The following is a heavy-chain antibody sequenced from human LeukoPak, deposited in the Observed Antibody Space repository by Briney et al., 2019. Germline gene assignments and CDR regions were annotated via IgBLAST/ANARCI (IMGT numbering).Heavy chain of an antibody. J-gene: IGHJ5*02. Sequence: PSQTLSLTCTVSGGSISSGDYYWSWIRQPPGKGLEWIGTIFHSGSTDYNPSLKSRVTISLDTSKNQFSLRLSSVTAADAAAYYCARLFYYVLGRYSWFDPWGQGTLVTVSS. CDR3: ARLFYYVLGRYSWFDP. CDR1: GGSISSGDYY. D-gene: IGHD3-10*01. V-gene: IGHV4-30-2*03. CDR2: IFHSGST.